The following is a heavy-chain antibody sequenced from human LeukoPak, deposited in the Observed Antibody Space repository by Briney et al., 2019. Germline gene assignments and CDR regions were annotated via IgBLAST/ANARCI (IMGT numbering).Heavy chain of an antibody. CDR1: GFTFSSYV. CDR3: ARVFRPSLTVFIIRGAFDI. J-gene: IGHJ3*02. V-gene: IGHV3-30-3*01. D-gene: IGHD3-3*01. Sequence: GRSLRLSCAASGFTFSSYVMHWVRQAPGKGVEWVAVISYDGSNKYYADSVKGRFTISRDNSKNTLYLQMNSLRAEDTAVYYCARVFRPSLTVFIIRGAFDIWGQGTMVTVSS. CDR2: ISYDGSNK.